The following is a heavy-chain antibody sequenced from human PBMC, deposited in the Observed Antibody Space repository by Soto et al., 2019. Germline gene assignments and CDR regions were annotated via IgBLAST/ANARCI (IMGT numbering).Heavy chain of an antibody. CDR3: ARGASYDFWNGYRF. Sequence: GGSLRLSCEASGFTFDDYGMSWVRQVPGKGLEWVCGITWNGGGTGYADSVKGRFTISRDSAKNSLFLEMNSLRAEDTALYHFARGASYDFWNGYRFWGQGTLVTVSS. J-gene: IGHJ4*02. CDR1: GFTFDDYG. D-gene: IGHD3-3*01. CDR2: ITWNGGGT. V-gene: IGHV3-20*01.